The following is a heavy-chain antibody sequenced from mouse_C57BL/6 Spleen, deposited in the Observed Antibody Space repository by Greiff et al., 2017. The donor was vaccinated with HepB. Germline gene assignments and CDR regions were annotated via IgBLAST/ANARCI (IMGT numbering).Heavy chain of an antibody. D-gene: IGHD2-1*01. Sequence: VQLQQSGTELVKPGASVKLSCKASGYTFTSYWMHWVKQRPGQGLEWIGNINPSNGGTNYNEKFKSKATLTVDKSSSTAYMQLSSLTSEDSAVYYCARSPLYYVSAMDYWGQGTSVTVSS. CDR3: ARSPLYYVSAMDY. CDR2: INPSNGGT. J-gene: IGHJ4*01. CDR1: GYTFTSYW. V-gene: IGHV1-53*01.